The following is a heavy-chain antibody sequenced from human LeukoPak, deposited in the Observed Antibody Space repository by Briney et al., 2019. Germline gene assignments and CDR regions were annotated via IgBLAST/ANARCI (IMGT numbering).Heavy chain of an antibody. Sequence: GGSLRLSCATSGFTYSSCVMAWVRQAPGKGLEWVSSISGSGGSTYYADSVKGRFTISRDNSMNTLYLQMNSLRAEDTAVYYCAKDRGLYYYDSSGYLDYWGQGTLVTVSS. CDR2: ISGSGGST. D-gene: IGHD3-22*01. CDR1: GFTYSSCV. V-gene: IGHV3-23*01. J-gene: IGHJ4*02. CDR3: AKDRGLYYYDSSGYLDY.